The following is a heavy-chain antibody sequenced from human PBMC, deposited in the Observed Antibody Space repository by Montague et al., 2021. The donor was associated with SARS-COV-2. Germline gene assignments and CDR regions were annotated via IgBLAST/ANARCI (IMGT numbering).Heavy chain of an antibody. CDR3: ARRGGGEVFARFMYWYFDV. CDR2: IYYSGSVTT. Sequence: SDTLSLTCSVSGRSINNYYWGWVRQSPGKGLEWIGYIYYSGSVTTSYNPSLKSRVSISVDTSENQFSLKLTSVTAADTAVYYCARRGGGEVFARFMYWYFDVWSRGSLVTVSS. V-gene: IGHV4-59*07. J-gene: IGHJ2*01. D-gene: IGHD2-21*01. CDR1: GRSINNYY.